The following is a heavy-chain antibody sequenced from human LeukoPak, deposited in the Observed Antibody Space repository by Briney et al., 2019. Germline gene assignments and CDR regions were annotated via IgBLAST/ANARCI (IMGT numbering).Heavy chain of an antibody. D-gene: IGHD6-13*01. CDR3: ARDLYSSSRPYYYGMDV. CDR1: GFTFSDYY. CDR2: ISSSGSTI. Sequence: PGGSLRLSCAASGFTFSDYYMSWIRQAPGKGLEWVSYISSSGSTIYYADSVKGRFTISRDNAKNSLYLQMNSLRAEDTAVYYCARDLYSSSRPYYYGMDVRGQGTTVTVSS. V-gene: IGHV3-11*01. J-gene: IGHJ6*02.